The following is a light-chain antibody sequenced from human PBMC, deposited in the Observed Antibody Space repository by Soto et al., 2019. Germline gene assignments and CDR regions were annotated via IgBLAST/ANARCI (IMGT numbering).Light chain of an antibody. V-gene: IGKV1D-13*01. CDR1: QGISDA. CDR2: DAS. J-gene: IGKJ4*01. Sequence: AIPLTQSPSSLSASVGDRVTITCRASQGISDAVAWYQQKPGKAPKLLMFDASNLASGVPSRFSGSGAGTDFTLTIDSLQPEDFATYYCQQFNNYPPTFCGGTKVENK. CDR3: QQFNNYPPT.